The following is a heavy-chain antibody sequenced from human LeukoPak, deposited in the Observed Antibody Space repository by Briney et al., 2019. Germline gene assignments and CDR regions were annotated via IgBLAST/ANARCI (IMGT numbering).Heavy chain of an antibody. D-gene: IGHD6-6*01. J-gene: IGHJ4*02. V-gene: IGHV3-23*01. CDR2: ISGSGGST. CDR1: GFTFSNYA. Sequence: PGGSLRLSCAASGFTFSNYAMSWVRQAPGKGLEWVSAISGSGGSTYYADSVKGRFTISRDNSKNTLYLQMNSLRAEDTAVYYCAKFAVESSSPGYYFDYWGQGTLVTVSS. CDR3: AKFAVESSSPGYYFDY.